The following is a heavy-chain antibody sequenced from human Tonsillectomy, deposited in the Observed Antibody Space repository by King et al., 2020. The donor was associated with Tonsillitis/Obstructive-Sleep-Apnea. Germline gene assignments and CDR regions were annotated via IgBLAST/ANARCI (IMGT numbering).Heavy chain of an antibody. D-gene: IGHD2-21*02. CDR1: GGTFSSYA. J-gene: IGHJ4*02. CDR2: IIPILGIA. V-gene: IGHV1-69*10. CDR3: ARDRTLYCGGDCYPFDY. Sequence: QLVQSGAEVKKPGSSVKVSCKASGGTFSSYAISWVRQAPGQGLEWMGGIIPILGIANYAQKFQGRVTITADKSTSTAYMELSSLRSEDTAVYYCARDRTLYCGGDCYPFDYWGQGTLVTVSS.